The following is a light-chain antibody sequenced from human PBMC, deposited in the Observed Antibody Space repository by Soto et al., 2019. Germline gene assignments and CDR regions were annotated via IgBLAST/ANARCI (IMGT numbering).Light chain of an antibody. CDR2: EDN. J-gene: IGLJ2*01. CDR1: SGSIASNY. Sequence: NFMLTQPHSVSESPGKTVTISCPRSSGSIASNYVQWYQQRPCSAPTTVIYEDNQRPSGVPDRFSGSIDSSSNSDSLSISGLKTEDEADYYCQSYDSSIVVFGGGTKLTVL. CDR3: QSYDSSIVV. V-gene: IGLV6-57*04.